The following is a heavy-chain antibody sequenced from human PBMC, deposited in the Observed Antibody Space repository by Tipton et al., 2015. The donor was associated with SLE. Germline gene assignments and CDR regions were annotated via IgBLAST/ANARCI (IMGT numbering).Heavy chain of an antibody. D-gene: IGHD3-3*01. J-gene: IGHJ3*02. CDR3: ARDGPYYDFWSGMGTFDI. CDR1: GDSIISSSYY. Sequence: ILSLTCSVSGDSIISSSYYWGWIRQPPGKGLEWIGSMYYSGSTYYNPSLKSRVTISVDTSKNQFSLMLRSVTAADTAVYYCARDGPYYDFWSGMGTFDIWGQGTMVTVSS. CDR2: MYYSGST. V-gene: IGHV4-39*07.